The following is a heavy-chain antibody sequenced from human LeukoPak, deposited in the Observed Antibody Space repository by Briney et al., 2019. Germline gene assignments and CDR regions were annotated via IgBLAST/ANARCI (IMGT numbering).Heavy chain of an antibody. CDR2: ISTNGGNT. V-gene: IGHV3-64*01. CDR3: AREGYLTNSRNYVDY. J-gene: IGHJ4*02. CDR1: GLTFSTDA. D-gene: IGHD6-13*01. Sequence: GGSLRLSCAPSGLTFSTDAMHWVRQAPAKELECVSAISTNGGNTHYANSVKGRFTISRDNSKNTLYLQMGSLRPEDMAVYYCAREGYLTNSRNYVDYWGQGTLVTVSS.